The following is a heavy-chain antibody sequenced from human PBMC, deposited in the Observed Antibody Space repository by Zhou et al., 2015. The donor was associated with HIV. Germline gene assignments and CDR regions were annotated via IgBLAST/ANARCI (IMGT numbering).Heavy chain of an antibody. D-gene: IGHD7-27*01. Sequence: QVQLVQSGAEVKKPGASVKVSCKASGYTFTSYGISWVRQAPGQGLEWMGWISAYNGNTNYAQKFQGRVTITADKSTSSVYMDLSSLRFQDSAVYYCAREGWGSWYFDLWGRGTLVSVSS. CDR2: ISAYNGNT. CDR1: GYTFTSYG. V-gene: IGHV1-18*01. CDR3: AREGWGSWYFDL. J-gene: IGHJ2*01.